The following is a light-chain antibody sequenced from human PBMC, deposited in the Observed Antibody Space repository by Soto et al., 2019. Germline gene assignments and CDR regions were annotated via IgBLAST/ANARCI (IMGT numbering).Light chain of an antibody. CDR2: GAS. J-gene: IGKJ5*01. Sequence: EIVLKQSPCTLSLSPGERATLSCRASQSVSSSYLAWYQQKPGQAPRLLIYGASSRATGIPDRFSGSGSGTDFTLTISRLEPEDFAVYYCQQYGSSRSTFGQGTRLEIK. CDR3: QQYGSSRST. CDR1: QSVSSSY. V-gene: IGKV3-20*01.